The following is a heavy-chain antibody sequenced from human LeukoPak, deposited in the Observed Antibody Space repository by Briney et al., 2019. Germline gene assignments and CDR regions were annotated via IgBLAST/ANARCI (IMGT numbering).Heavy chain of an antibody. J-gene: IGHJ4*02. CDR2: IYYSGST. D-gene: IGHD2-2*01. CDR1: GGSISSSSYY. CDR3: ARLLIVVVPAAPRGFDY. Sequence: PSETLSLTCTVSGGSISSSSYYWGWIRQPPGKGLEWIGSIYYSGSTYYNPPLKSRVTISVDTSKNQFSLKLSSVNAADTAVYYCARLLIVVVPAAPRGFDYWGQGTLVTVSS. V-gene: IGHV4-39*01.